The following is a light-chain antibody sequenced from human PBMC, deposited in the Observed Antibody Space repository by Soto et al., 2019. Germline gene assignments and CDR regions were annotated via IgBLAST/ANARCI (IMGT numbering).Light chain of an antibody. Sequence: EIVLTQSPGTLSLSPGERATLSCRASRRVSGNYLAWYQQKPGQCPRLLIYGASSRATGIPDRFSGSGAGTDFTLTISRLEPEDFAMYYCQQYGSSSGWTFGQGTQVEIK. CDR1: RRVSGNY. V-gene: IGKV3-20*01. CDR2: GAS. CDR3: QQYGSSSGWT. J-gene: IGKJ1*01.